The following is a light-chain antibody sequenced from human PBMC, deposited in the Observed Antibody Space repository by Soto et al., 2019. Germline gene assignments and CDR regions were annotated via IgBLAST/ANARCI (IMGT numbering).Light chain of an antibody. Sequence: DLQMTQSPSSVSASVGDRVTITCRASHAINSWLAWYQQKPGKAPKLLIYAASSVQSGVPSGFTGSGSGTEFAVSASCLRPEDSATYFCHQSSSFPLTFGGGNNV. CDR1: HAINSW. CDR2: AAS. V-gene: IGKV1-12*01. CDR3: HQSSSFPLT. J-gene: IGKJ4*01.